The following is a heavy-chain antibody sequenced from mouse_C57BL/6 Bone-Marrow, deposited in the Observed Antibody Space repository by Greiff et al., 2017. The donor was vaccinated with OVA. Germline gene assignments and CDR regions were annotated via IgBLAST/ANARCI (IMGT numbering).Heavy chain of an antibody. CDR1: GYTFTGYW. J-gene: IGHJ4*01. D-gene: IGHD3-2*02. Sequence: VKLQQSGAELMKPGASVKLSCKATGYTFTGYWIEWVKQRPGHGLEWIGEILPGSGSTNSNEKFKGKATFTADTYSNTAYMQLSSLTTEDSAIYCCARELRMDNWGQGTSVTVSS. V-gene: IGHV1-9*01. CDR3: ARELRMDN. CDR2: ILPGSGST.